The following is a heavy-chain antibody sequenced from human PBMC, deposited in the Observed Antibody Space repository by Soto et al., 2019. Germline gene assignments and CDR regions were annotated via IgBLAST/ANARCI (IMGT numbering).Heavy chain of an antibody. CDR3: ARDFDTSRDDWAYYGIDV. D-gene: IGHD6-13*01. Sequence: GASVKVSCKASGFTFTTSTVQWVRQARGQPLEWIGWIVVGSGNTIYAQKFQERVTITRDESTSTAYMELSSLRSEDTAVYYCARDFDTSRDDWAYYGIDVWGQGTTVTSP. J-gene: IGHJ6*02. CDR1: GFTFTTST. V-gene: IGHV1-58*01. CDR2: IVVGSGNT.